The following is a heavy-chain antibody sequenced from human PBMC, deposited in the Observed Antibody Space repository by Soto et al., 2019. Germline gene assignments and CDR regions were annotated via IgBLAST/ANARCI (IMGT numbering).Heavy chain of an antibody. V-gene: IGHV6-1*01. CDR1: GDSVSSNSAA. D-gene: IGHD6-19*01. Sequence: SQTLSLTCVMSGDSVSSNSAAWNLISHSPSRGLEWLGRTYYRSKWYNEYAVSVKSRITINPDTSKNQFSLHLNSVTPEDTAVYYCAREKSGWPLDAFDIWGQGTMVTVSS. CDR2: TYYRSKWYN. J-gene: IGHJ3*02. CDR3: AREKSGWPLDAFDI.